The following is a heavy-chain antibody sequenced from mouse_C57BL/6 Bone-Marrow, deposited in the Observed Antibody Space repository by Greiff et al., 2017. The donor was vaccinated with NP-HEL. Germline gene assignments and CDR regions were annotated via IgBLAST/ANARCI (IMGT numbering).Heavy chain of an antibody. V-gene: IGHV1-59*01. CDR2: IDPSDSYT. J-gene: IGHJ2*01. D-gene: IGHD2-3*01. CDR3: ARGGYYYFDY. Sequence: VQLQQPGAELVRPGTSVKLSCKASGYTFTSYWMHWVKQRPGQGLEWIGVIDPSDSYTNYTQKFKGKATLTVDPSSSTAYMQLSSLTSEDSAVYYCARGGYYYFDYWGQGTTLTVSS. CDR1: GYTFTSYW.